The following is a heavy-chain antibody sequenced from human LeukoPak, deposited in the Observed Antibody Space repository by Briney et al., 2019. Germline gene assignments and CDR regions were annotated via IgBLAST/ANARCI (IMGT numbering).Heavy chain of an antibody. J-gene: IGHJ4*02. D-gene: IGHD4-17*01. V-gene: IGHV1-2*02. Sequence: ASVKVSCKASGCTFTGYYMHWVRQAPGQGLEWMGWINPNSGGTNYAQKFQGRVTMTRDTSISTAYMELSRLRSDDTAVYYCARLMTTVTTVDYWGQGTLVTVSS. CDR3: ARLMTTVTTVDY. CDR1: GCTFTGYY. CDR2: INPNSGGT.